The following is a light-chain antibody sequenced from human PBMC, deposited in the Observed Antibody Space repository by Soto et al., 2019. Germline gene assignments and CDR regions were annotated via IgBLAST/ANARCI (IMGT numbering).Light chain of an antibody. CDR2: EVV. Sequence: QTVVTQPPSASGSPGQSVTISCTGTKSDIGVYDFVSWYQHHPGKAPRLIIYEVVQRPSGVPDRFSGSKSGNTASLTVSGLQAADEADYLCKSYAGSNTYVFGSGTKVTVL. V-gene: IGLV2-8*01. CDR1: KSDIGVYDF. CDR3: KSYAGSNTYV. J-gene: IGLJ1*01.